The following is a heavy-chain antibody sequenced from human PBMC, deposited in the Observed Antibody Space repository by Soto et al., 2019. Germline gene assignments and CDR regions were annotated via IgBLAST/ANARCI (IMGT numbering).Heavy chain of an antibody. J-gene: IGHJ4*02. D-gene: IGHD6-19*01. Sequence: QLQLVQSGAERKMPGSSVKVSCKASRGTFSNYVITWVRQAPGQGLEWMGGIIPINNAQKFQGRVTITADESTGTAYMELRSLRFEDTAVYYCVAIRAGSNPWGQGTWVTVSS. CDR1: RGTFSNYV. CDR2: IIPI. V-gene: IGHV1-69*01. CDR3: VAIRAGSNP.